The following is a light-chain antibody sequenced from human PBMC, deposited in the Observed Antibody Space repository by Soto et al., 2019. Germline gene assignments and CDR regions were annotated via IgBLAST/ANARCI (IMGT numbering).Light chain of an antibody. CDR3: QQYASARRT. CDR1: QSVSRNF. J-gene: IGKJ2*01. V-gene: IGKV3-20*01. Sequence: ENVLTQSPGTLSLSPGERATLSCRASQSVSRNFLAWYQQKPGQAPRLLIYHASSRATGIPDRFSGSGSGTDFTLTISRLEPEDFAMYYCQQYASARRTFGQGTNLEIK. CDR2: HAS.